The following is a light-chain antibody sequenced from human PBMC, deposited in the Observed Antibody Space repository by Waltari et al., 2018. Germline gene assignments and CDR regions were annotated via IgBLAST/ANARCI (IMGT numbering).Light chain of an antibody. CDR1: TGTVTTGHH. Sequence: QAVVTQEPSLTVSPGGTATLTCASSTGTVTTGHHPHWFQQHPGQAPRPLLYDISNKHSWTPARFSGSLLGGKAALTLSGAQPEDEAEYYCLLIYNDAWIFGGGTRLTVL. CDR2: DIS. CDR3: LLIYNDAWI. V-gene: IGLV7-46*01. J-gene: IGLJ2*01.